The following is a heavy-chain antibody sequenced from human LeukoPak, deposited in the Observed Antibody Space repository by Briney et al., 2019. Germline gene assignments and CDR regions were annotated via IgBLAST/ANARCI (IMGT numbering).Heavy chain of an antibody. J-gene: IGHJ4*02. V-gene: IGHV3-23*01. CDR1: GLSFSSQA. CDR3: AKVPGDHIGSGRSGY. CDR2: MSGSGDHI. D-gene: IGHD3-10*01. Sequence: GGSLKLSCAASGLSFSSQAMTWVRQAPGKGLEWVSGMSGSGDHIYYADSVKGRFTISRDNSRDTLYLQMNRLRAEDTAIYYCAKVPGDHIGSGRSGYWGQGTLVTVSS.